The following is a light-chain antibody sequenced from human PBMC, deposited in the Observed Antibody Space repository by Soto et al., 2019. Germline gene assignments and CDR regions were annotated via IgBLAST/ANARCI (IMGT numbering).Light chain of an antibody. CDR2: DAS. CDR3: QQYATSPIT. J-gene: IGKJ5*01. CDR1: QSVGRDY. V-gene: IGKV3-20*01. Sequence: ELVLTQSPGTLSLSPGERAALSCRASQSVGRDYLAWFQQKPGQAPRLLIYDASSRATGIPDRFSGSVSGTDFALTISRLEPEDFAVYYCQQYATSPITFGQGTRLEIK.